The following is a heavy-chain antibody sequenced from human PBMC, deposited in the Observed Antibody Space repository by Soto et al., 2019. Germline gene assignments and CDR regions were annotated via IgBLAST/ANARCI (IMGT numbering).Heavy chain of an antibody. V-gene: IGHV4-59*01. Sequence: SETLCLTCTVSGGYISSYYGSWIRQPPGKGLEWIGYIYYSGSTNYNPSLKSRVTISVDTSKNQFSLKLSSVTAADTAVYYCARVGSSGWYANYYYYMDVWGKGTTVTVSS. CDR1: GGYISSYY. D-gene: IGHD6-19*01. CDR3: ARVGSSGWYANYYYYMDV. J-gene: IGHJ6*03. CDR2: IYYSGST.